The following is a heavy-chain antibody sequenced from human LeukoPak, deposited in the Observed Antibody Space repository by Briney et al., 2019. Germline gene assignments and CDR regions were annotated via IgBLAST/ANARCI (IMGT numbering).Heavy chain of an antibody. Sequence: GESLKISCRCSGYSFTTNWIGWVRQMPGKGLEWMGMIYPADSDTRYSPSFQGQVTITADKSISTAYLQWSSLRASDTAMYYCARPGGKDYWGQGTLVTVSP. J-gene: IGHJ4*02. CDR2: IYPADSDT. D-gene: IGHD2-15*01. CDR1: GYSFTTNW. V-gene: IGHV5-51*01. CDR3: ARPGGKDY.